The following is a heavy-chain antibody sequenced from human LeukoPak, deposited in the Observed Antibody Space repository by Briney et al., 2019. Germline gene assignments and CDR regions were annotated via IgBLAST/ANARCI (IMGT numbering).Heavy chain of an antibody. Sequence: GGSLRLSCAASGFTFSSYAMSWVRQAPGKGLEWVSVISGSGGSTYYADSLKGRFTISRDNSKKTLYLQMNSLRAEDTAVYYCAKDRDIGGGWYPVDYWGQGTLVTVSS. CDR3: AKDRDIGGGWYPVDY. D-gene: IGHD6-19*01. V-gene: IGHV3-23*01. CDR1: GFTFSSYA. CDR2: ISGSGGST. J-gene: IGHJ4*02.